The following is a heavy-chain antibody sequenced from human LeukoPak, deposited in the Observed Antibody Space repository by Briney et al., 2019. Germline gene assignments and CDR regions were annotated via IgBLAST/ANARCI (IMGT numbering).Heavy chain of an antibody. CDR3: ARAPPSGYRVDY. V-gene: IGHV1-69*04. J-gene: IGHJ4*02. D-gene: IGHD5-18*01. CDR2: IIPILGIA. Sequence: ASVKVSCKASGGTFSSYAISWVRQAPGQGLEWMGRIIPILGIANYAQMFQGRVTITADKSTSTAYMELSSLRSEDTAVYYCARAPPSGYRVDYWGQGTLVTVSS. CDR1: GGTFSSYA.